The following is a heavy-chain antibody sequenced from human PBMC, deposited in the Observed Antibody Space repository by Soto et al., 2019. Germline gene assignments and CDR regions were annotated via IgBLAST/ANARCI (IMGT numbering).Heavy chain of an antibody. D-gene: IGHD2-8*02. V-gene: IGHV3-72*01. Sequence: EVQLVESGGGLVQPGGSLRLSCAASGFTLSDHYMDWVRQAPGKGLEWVARSRNKDHSYSTEYAATGKGRFTISRDDSQNSLYLLMTSLKAEDTAVYYCVRGHWSFDYWGQGTVVTVSS. CDR2: SRNKDHSYST. CDR3: VRGHWSFDY. CDR1: GFTLSDHY. J-gene: IGHJ4*02.